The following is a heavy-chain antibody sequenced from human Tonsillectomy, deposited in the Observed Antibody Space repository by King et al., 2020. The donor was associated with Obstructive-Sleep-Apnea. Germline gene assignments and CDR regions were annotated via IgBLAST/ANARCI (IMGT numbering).Heavy chain of an antibody. CDR2: IYYSGST. V-gene: IGHV4-31*03. D-gene: IGHD3-22*01. Sequence: VQLQESGPGLVKPSQTLSLTCTVSGGSISSGGYYWSWIRPHPGKGLEWLGYIYYSGSTYYNPSLKSRVTISVDTPKNQFSLKLSSVTAADTAVYYCAREDYYDSDPGAFDIWGQGTMVTVSS. CDR1: GGSISSGGYY. J-gene: IGHJ3*02. CDR3: AREDYYDSDPGAFDI.